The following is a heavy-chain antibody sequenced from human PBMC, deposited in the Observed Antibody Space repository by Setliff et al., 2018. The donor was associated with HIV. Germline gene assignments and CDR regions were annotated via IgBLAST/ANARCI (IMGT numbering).Heavy chain of an antibody. D-gene: IGHD3-22*01. V-gene: IGHV4-4*07. CDR2: IYTSGST. CDR3: ARVKMIAGTDYFDY. Sequence: SETLSLTCTVSGGSISSYYWSWIRQPAGRGLEWIGRIYTSGSTNYNPSLKSRVTMSVDTSKNQFSLKLSSVTAADTAVYYCARVKMIAGTDYFDYWGQGTLVTVSS. CDR1: GGSISSYY. J-gene: IGHJ4*02.